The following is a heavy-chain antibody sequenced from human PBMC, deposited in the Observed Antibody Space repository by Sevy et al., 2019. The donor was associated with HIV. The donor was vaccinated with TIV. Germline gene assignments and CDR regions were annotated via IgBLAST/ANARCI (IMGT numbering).Heavy chain of an antibody. V-gene: IGHV3-15*01. J-gene: IGHJ4*02. CDR2: IKSKTDGGTT. D-gene: IGHD3-16*01. CDR3: TTDQDYVWGSPFGY. CDR1: GFTFSNAW. Sequence: GGSLRLSCAVSGFTFSNAWMSWVRQAPGKGLEWVGRIKSKTDGGTTDYAAPVKGRFTISRDDSKNTLYLQMNSLKTEDTAVYYCTTDQDYVWGSPFGYWGQGTLVTVSS.